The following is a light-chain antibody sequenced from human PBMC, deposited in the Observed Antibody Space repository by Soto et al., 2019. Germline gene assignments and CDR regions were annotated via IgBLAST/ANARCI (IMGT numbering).Light chain of an antibody. J-gene: IGLJ2*01. CDR3: SSYTSSSTVVV. CDR2: DVS. Sequence: QSALTQPASVSGSPGHSITISCTGTSSDVGGYNYVSWYQQHPGKAPKLMIYDVSNRPSGVSNRFAGSKFGNTASLTISGLQAEDEADYYCSSYTSSSTVVVFGGGTKVTVL. V-gene: IGLV2-14*01. CDR1: SSDVGGYNY.